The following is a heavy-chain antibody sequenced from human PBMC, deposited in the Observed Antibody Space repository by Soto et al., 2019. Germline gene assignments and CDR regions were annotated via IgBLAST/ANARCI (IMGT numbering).Heavy chain of an antibody. CDR1: GFTFSSYA. J-gene: IGHJ6*02. V-gene: IGHV3-30-3*01. CDR2: ISYDGSNK. Sequence: QVQLVESGGGVVQPGRSLRLSCAASGFTFSSYAMHWVRQAPGKGLEWVAVISYDGSNKYYADSVKGRFTISRDNSKNTMYRQISSRRAEDTAVYYCASDQPEYSYARQGGGMEVWGQGTTVTVSS. D-gene: IGHD5-18*01. CDR3: ASDQPEYSYARQGGGMEV.